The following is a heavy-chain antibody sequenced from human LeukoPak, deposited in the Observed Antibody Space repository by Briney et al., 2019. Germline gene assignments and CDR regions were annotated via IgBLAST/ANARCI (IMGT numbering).Heavy chain of an antibody. Sequence: GGSLRLSCAASGFTFSSYAMHWVRQAPGKGLEWVAVIWYDGSNKYYADSVKGRFTISRDNSKNTLYLQMNSLRAEDTAVYYCARDPGGEPDYWGQGTLSPSPQ. CDR3: ARDPGGEPDY. J-gene: IGHJ4*02. CDR1: GFTFSSYA. V-gene: IGHV3-33*08. CDR2: IWYDGSNK. D-gene: IGHD3-16*01.